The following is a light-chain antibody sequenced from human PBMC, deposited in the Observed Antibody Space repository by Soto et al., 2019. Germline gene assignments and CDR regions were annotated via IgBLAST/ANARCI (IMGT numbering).Light chain of an antibody. CDR3: SSYTTTIRL. Sequence: QSALTQPASVSGSPGQSITISCTGTSSDIGSNNYVSWYQQHPGKAPKLMIYEVSNRPSGVSNHFSGSKSGNTASLTISGLQAEDEAVYYCSSYTTTIRLFGGGTKLTVL. V-gene: IGLV2-14*01. CDR2: EVS. J-gene: IGLJ3*02. CDR1: SSDIGSNNY.